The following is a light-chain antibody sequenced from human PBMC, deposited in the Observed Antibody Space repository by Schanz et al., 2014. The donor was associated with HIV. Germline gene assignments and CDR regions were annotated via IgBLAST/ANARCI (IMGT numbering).Light chain of an antibody. V-gene: IGLV1-40*01. CDR3: SSYTSSSTLDVV. Sequence: QSVLTQPPSVSGAPGQRVTISCAGSSSNIGAGYDVHWYHHLPGSAPKLLISGNNNRPSGVSNRFSGSKSGNTASLTISGLRSEDEADYSCSSYTSSSTLDVVFGGGTKLTVL. CDR2: GNN. CDR1: SSNIGAGYD. J-gene: IGLJ2*01.